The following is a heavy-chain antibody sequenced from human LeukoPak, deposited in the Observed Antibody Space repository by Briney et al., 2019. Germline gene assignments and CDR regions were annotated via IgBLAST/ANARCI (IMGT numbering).Heavy chain of an antibody. J-gene: IGHJ4*02. CDR1: GFTFSSYW. CDR2: IKQDGSEK. V-gene: IGHV3-7*01. CDR3: VREGGNYLGLDY. D-gene: IGHD4-23*01. Sequence: PGGSLRLSCAASGFTFSSYWMNWVRQAPGKGLEWVAYIKQDGSEKYYVDSVKGRFTISRDNVKNSLYLQMHSLRAGDTAVYYCVREGGNYLGLDYWGQGTLVTVSS.